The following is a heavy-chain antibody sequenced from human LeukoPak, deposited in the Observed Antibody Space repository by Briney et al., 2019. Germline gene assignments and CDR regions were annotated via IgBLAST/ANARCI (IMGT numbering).Heavy chain of an antibody. CDR3: AEAASSYFDY. J-gene: IGHJ4*02. V-gene: IGHV3-30*02. Sequence: GGSLRLSCAASGFTFSSYAVHWVRQAPGKGLEWVAFIRYDGSNKYYADSVKGRFTISRDNSKNTLYLQMNSLRAEDTAVYYWAEAASSYFDYWGQGTLVTVSS. D-gene: IGHD2-2*01. CDR1: GFTFSSYA. CDR2: IRYDGSNK.